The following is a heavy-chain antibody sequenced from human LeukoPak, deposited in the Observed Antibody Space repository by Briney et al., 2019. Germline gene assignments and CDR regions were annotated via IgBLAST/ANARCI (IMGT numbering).Heavy chain of an antibody. D-gene: IGHD6-25*01. CDR1: GGSIGSGDYY. V-gene: IGHV4-30-4*01. J-gene: IGHJ4*02. CDR3: TRENAAFSPFGY. CDR2: IYYSVSA. Sequence: SETLSLTCTVSGGSIGSGDYYWSWIRQPPRKGLEWIGYIYYSVSAFYNPSLKSRLSISVDTSKNQFSLKLTSVTAADTAVYYCTRENAAFSPFGYWGQGTLVTV.